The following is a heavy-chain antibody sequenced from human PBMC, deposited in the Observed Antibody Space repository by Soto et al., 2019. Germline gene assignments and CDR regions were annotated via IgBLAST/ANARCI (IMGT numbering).Heavy chain of an antibody. Sequence: QVQLLQSGPEVKIPGASVDPPCKASGYNITNGALHWLRQDPGQRPEWLGWINTVNGKPMYSPKFVARVTLTRNTSASTAYMELRALTSEDTATYCCARGARRRPVTRAFDIWGQGTVVPVS. CDR3: ARGARRRPVTRAFDI. CDR1: GYNITNGA. J-gene: IGHJ3*02. D-gene: IGHD4-17*01. V-gene: IGHV1-3*04. CDR2: INTVNGKP.